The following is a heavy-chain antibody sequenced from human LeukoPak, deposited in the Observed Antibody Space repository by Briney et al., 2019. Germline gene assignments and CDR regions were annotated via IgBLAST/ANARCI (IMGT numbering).Heavy chain of an antibody. D-gene: IGHD2-2*01. V-gene: IGHV4-4*07. CDR3: ARARGGYCSSTSCLFDP. CDR2: IYTSGST. J-gene: IGHJ5*02. CDR1: GGSISSYY. Sequence: SETLSLTCTVSGGSISSYYWSWIRQPAGKGLEWIGRIYTSGSTNYNPSLKSRVTMSVDTSKNQFSLKLSSVTAADTAVYYCARARGGYCSSTSCLFDPWGQGTLVTVSS.